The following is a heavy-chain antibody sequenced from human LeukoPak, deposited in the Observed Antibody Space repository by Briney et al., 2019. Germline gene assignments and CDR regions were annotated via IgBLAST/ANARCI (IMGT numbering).Heavy chain of an antibody. D-gene: IGHD6-25*01. CDR2: IYYKGST. CDR1: GGSISPHY. V-gene: IGHV4-59*11. J-gene: IGHJ4*02. CDR3: AGASVWAATRSAAVNDY. Sequence: PSETLSLTCTVSGGSISPHYWSWIRQVPGKGLEWNGYIYYKGSTNYNPSLKSRVTKSVDKSKNKFCLSVGSVTTADTAVYDCAGASVWAATRSAAVNDYWGQGTLVAVCS.